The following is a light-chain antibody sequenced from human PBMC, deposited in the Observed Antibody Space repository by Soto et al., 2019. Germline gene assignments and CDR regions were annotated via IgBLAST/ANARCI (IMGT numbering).Light chain of an antibody. CDR2: AAS. CDR1: QGVGNKY. Sequence: EIALTQSTGTLSLSPGERATLSCRASQGVGNKYLAWYQQRPGQAPSLLIYAASSRATGVPDRFSGSGSGTYFTLTISRLEPEDFAVYYCQQYTNAHGITFGQGTRLEIK. V-gene: IGKV3-20*01. CDR3: QQYTNAHGIT. J-gene: IGKJ5*01.